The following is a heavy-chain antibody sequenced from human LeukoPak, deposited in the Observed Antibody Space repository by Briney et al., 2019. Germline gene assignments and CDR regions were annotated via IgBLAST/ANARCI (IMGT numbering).Heavy chain of an antibody. V-gene: IGHV3-66*01. CDR1: GFTVSSNY. D-gene: IGHD3-3*01. Sequence: GGSLRLSCAASGFTVSSNYMSWVRQAQGKGLEWVSVIYSGGSTYYADSVKGRFTISRDNSKNTLYLQMNSLRAEDTAVYYCARVILSDFWSGNWFDPWGQGTLVTVSS. CDR3: ARVILSDFWSGNWFDP. CDR2: IYSGGST. J-gene: IGHJ5*02.